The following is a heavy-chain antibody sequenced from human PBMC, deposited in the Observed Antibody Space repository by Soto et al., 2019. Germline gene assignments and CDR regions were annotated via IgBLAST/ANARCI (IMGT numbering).Heavy chain of an antibody. CDR1: GGSISSSSYY. CDR2: IYYSGST. J-gene: IGHJ6*03. D-gene: IGHD3-10*01. CDR3: ARTMVRGVFYMDV. Sequence: SETLSLTCTVSGGSISSSSYYWGWIRQPPGKGLEWIGSIYYSGSTYYNPSLKSRVTISVDTSKNQFSLKLSSVTAADTAVYYCARTMVRGVFYMDVWGKGTTVTVSS. V-gene: IGHV4-39*01.